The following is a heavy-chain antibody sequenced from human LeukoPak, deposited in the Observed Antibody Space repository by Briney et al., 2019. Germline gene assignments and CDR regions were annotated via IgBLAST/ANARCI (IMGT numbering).Heavy chain of an antibody. CDR3: ARKRTDGYISYYFDY. D-gene: IGHD5-24*01. J-gene: IGHJ4*02. V-gene: IGHV1-46*01. Sequence: ASVKVSSKPSGYTFIDYYMHWVRQAPGQGLEWMGIINPRGGSTTYAQNFQGRVTMTRDTSTSTLYMELSSLTYEDTAVYYCARKRTDGYISYYFDYWGQGTLVTVSS. CDR2: INPRGGST. CDR1: GYTFIDYY.